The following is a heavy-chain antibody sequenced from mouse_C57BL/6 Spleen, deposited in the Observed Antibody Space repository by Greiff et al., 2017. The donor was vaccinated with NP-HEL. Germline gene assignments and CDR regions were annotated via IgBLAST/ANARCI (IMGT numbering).Heavy chain of an antibody. J-gene: IGHJ4*01. CDR2: IWSGGST. D-gene: IGHD5-1*01. V-gene: IGHV2-2*01. CDR3: ARMSTDYAMDY. Sequence: VQLQESGPGLVQPSQSLSITCTVSGFSLTSYGVHWVRQSPGKGLEWLGVIWSGGSTDYNAAFISGLSISKDNSKSQVFFKMNSLQADDTAIDYCARMSTDYAMDYWGQGTSVTVSS. CDR1: GFSLTSYG.